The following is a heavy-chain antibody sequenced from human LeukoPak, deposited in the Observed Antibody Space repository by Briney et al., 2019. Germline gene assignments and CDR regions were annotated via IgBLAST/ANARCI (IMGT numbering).Heavy chain of an antibody. CDR1: GGSISSGSYY. J-gene: IGHJ5*02. D-gene: IGHD1-26*01. V-gene: IGHV4-61*02. CDR2: IYTSGST. CDR3: ARLLLRVGPRDNWFDP. Sequence: PSQTLSLTCTVSGGSISSGSYYWSWIRQPAGEGLEWIGRIYTSGSTNYNPSLKSRVTISVDTSKNQFSLKLSSVTAADAAVYYCARLLLRVGPRDNWFDPWGQGTLVTVSS.